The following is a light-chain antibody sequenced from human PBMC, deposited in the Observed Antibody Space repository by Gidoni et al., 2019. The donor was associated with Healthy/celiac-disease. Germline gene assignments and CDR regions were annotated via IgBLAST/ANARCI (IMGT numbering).Light chain of an antibody. CDR3: QQYNSYWT. J-gene: IGKJ1*01. CDR2: DAS. Sequence: DIQMTQSPATLSASVGDRVTITCRASQSISSWLAWYQQKPGKAPKLLIYDASSLESGVPSSFSGSGSGTDFTLTISSLQPDDFATYYCQQYNSYWTFGQGTKVEIK. V-gene: IGKV1-5*01. CDR1: QSISSW.